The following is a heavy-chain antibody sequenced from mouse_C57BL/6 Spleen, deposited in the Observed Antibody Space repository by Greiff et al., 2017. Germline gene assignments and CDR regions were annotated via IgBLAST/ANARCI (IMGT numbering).Heavy chain of an antibody. Sequence: EVMLVESGEGLVKPGGSLKLSCAASGFTFSSYAMSWVRQTPEKRLEWVAYISSGGDYIYYADTVKGRFTISRDNARNTLYLQMSSLKSEDTAMYYCTRDDYDYDAFAYWGQGTLVTVSA. CDR2: ISSGGDYI. CDR3: TRDDYDYDAFAY. CDR1: GFTFSSYA. J-gene: IGHJ3*01. V-gene: IGHV5-9-1*02. D-gene: IGHD2-4*01.